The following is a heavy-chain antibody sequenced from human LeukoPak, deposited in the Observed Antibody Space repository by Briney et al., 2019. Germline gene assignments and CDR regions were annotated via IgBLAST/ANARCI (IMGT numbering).Heavy chain of an antibody. Sequence: ASVKVSCKASGYTFTSYGISWVRQAPGQGLEWMGWISAYNGNTNYAQKLQGRVTMTTDTSTGTAYMELRSLRSDDTAVYYCARVSITMVRGVISYMDVWGKGTTVTVSS. CDR3: ARVSITMVRGVISYMDV. V-gene: IGHV1-18*01. D-gene: IGHD3-10*01. CDR2: ISAYNGNT. CDR1: GYTFTSYG. J-gene: IGHJ6*03.